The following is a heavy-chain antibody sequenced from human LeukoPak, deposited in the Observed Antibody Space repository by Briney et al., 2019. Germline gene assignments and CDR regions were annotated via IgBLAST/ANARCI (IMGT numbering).Heavy chain of an antibody. J-gene: IGHJ5*02. CDR3: ARDKRAPSPRGWLDP. V-gene: IGHV3-23*01. Sequence: GGSLRLSCAASGLIFGSYAMSWVRQGPEKGLEWVSSISSSGSATFYADPVKGLFTISRDNSKKSVYLQMNTLRREDTALLHCARDKRAPSPRGWLDPWGRGTVVTVSS. CDR1: GLIFGSYA. CDR2: ISSSGSAT.